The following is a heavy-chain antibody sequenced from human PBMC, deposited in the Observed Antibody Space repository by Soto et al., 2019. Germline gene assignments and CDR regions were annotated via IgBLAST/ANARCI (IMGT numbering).Heavy chain of an antibody. J-gene: IGHJ4*02. Sequence: QVQLVQSGAEVKKPGASVKVSCKASGYTFTSYDINWVRQATGQGLEWMGRMNPNSGNTGYAQKFQGRVTMTRNTSIGTAYMELSSLRSEDTAVYYCARGYDSSGYYDYWGQGTLVTVSS. CDR3: ARGYDSSGYYDY. CDR1: GYTFTSYD. D-gene: IGHD3-22*01. CDR2: MNPNSGNT. V-gene: IGHV1-8*01.